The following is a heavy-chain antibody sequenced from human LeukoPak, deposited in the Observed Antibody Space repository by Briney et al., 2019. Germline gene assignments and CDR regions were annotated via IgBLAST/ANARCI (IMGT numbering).Heavy chain of an antibody. CDR1: DGSISSGSYY. J-gene: IGHJ4*02. D-gene: IGHD6-13*01. Sequence: PSETLCLTCTVSDGSISSGSYYWTWVRQPAGKGLEWIGRIYTRGTTTYNPSLQSRVTISLDKAKNLFSLNLSSVTAADTAVYYCARDDVGIAAAGGIYWGQGTLVTVSS. CDR2: IYTRGTT. V-gene: IGHV4-61*02. CDR3: ARDDVGIAAAGGIY.